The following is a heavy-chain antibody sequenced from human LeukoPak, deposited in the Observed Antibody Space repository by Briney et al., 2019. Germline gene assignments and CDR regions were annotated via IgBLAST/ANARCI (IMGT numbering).Heavy chain of an antibody. D-gene: IGHD6-13*01. V-gene: IGHV3-7*03. CDR3: ARAGDSSSWNWFDP. CDR1: GFTFSSYW. Sequence: GGSLRLSCAASGFTFSSYWMSWVRQAPGKGLEWVANIKKDGSEKYYVDSVKGRFTISRDNSKNTLYLQMNSLRAEDTAVYYCARAGDSSSWNWFDPWGQGTLVTVSS. CDR2: IKKDGSEK. J-gene: IGHJ5*02.